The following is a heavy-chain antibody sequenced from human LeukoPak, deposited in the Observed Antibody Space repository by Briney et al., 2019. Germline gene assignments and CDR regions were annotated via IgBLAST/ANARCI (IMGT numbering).Heavy chain of an antibody. CDR2: IYHSGST. D-gene: IGHD3-22*01. J-gene: IGHJ4*02. Sequence: PSETLSLTCAVSGGSISSSNWWSWVRQPPGKGLEWIGEIYHSGSTNYNPSLKSRVTISVDTSKNQFSLKLSSVTAADTAVYYCAREGHYYDNSGFDYWGQGTLVTVSS. CDR1: GGSISSSNW. V-gene: IGHV4-4*02. CDR3: AREGHYYDNSGFDY.